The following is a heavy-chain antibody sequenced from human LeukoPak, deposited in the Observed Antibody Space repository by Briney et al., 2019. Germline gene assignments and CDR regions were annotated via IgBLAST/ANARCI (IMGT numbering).Heavy chain of an antibody. J-gene: IGHJ4*02. V-gene: IGHV4-4*02. CDR1: GGSISSSNW. CDR3: ARGPRWLRSHFDY. Sequence: SGTLSLTCAVSGGSISSSNWWSWVRQPPGKGLEWIGEIYHSGSTNYNPSLKSRVAISVDKSKNQFSLKLSSVTAADTAVYYCARGPRWLRSHFDYWGQGTLVTVSS. CDR2: IYHSGST. D-gene: IGHD5-12*01.